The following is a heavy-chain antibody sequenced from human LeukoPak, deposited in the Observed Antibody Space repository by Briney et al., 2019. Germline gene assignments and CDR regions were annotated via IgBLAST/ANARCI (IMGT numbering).Heavy chain of an antibody. V-gene: IGHV3-23*01. CDR3: AKFSTAYGSGSYSRPNYFDY. CDR1: GFTFSSYA. D-gene: IGHD3-10*01. J-gene: IGHJ4*02. CDR2: ISGSGGST. Sequence: PGGSLRLSCAASGFTFSSYAMSWVRQAPGQGLEWVSAISGSGGSTYYADSVKGRFTISRDNSKNTLYLQMNSLGAEDTAVYYCAKFSTAYGSGSYSRPNYFDYWGQGTLVTVSS.